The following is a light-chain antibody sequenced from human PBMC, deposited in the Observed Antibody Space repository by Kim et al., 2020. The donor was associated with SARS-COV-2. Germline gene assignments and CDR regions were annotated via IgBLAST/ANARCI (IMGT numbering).Light chain of an antibody. Sequence: ESVGDRVTITCRASQSITSYWAWYQQKPGKAPHLLIYKASTLNSGVPSRFSATGSGTEFTLTISSLQPDDFAMYYCQQYDNFPITLGQGTRLEIK. CDR1: QSITSY. CDR3: QQYDNFPIT. J-gene: IGKJ5*01. V-gene: IGKV1-5*03. CDR2: KAS.